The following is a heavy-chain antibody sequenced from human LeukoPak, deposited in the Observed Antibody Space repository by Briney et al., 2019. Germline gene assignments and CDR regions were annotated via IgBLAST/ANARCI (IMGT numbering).Heavy chain of an antibody. D-gene: IGHD1-26*01. J-gene: IGHJ4*02. V-gene: IGHV4-34*01. CDR1: GGSFSGYY. Sequence: SESLSLTCAVYGGSFSGYYWSWIRQPPGKGLEWIGEINHSGSTNYNPSLKSRVTISVDTSKNQFSLKLSSVTAADTAVYYCARDRGPLIVGANTGLFDYWGQGTLVTVSS. CDR3: ARDRGPLIVGANTGLFDY. CDR2: INHSGST.